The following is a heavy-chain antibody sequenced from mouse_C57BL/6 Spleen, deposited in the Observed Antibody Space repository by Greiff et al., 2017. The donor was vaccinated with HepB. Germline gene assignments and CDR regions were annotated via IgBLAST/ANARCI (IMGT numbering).Heavy chain of an antibody. D-gene: IGHD2-4*01. J-gene: IGHJ3*01. V-gene: IGHV1-20*01. Sequence: EVQLQQSGPELVKPGDSVKISCKASGYSFTGYFMNWVMQSHGKSLEWIGRINPYNGDTFYNQKFKGKATLTVDKSSSTAHMELRSLTSEDSAVYYCARGDYDYDGDYFDYWGQGTLVTVSA. CDR3: ARGDYDYDGDYFDY. CDR1: GYSFTGYF. CDR2: INPYNGDT.